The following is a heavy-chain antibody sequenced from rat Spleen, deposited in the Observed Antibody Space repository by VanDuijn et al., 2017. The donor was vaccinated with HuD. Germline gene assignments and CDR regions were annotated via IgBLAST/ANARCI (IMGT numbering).Heavy chain of an antibody. CDR3: ARASWDDFDY. D-gene: IGHD1-12*01. Sequence: EVQLQESGPGLVKPSQSLSLTCSVTGYAITSSYRWNWIRKLPGNKLEWMGYINSAGSINYNPSLKSRVAITRDTSKNQFFLQLNSVTTEDTATYYCARASWDDFDYWGQGVMVTVSS. CDR1: GYAITSSYR. V-gene: IGHV3-3*01. CDR2: INSAGSI. J-gene: IGHJ2*01.